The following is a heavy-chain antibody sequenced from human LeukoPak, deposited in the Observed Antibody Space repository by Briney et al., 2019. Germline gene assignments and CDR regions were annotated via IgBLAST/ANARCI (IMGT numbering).Heavy chain of an antibody. J-gene: IGHJ5*02. CDR1: GYTFTGYY. Sequence: ASVKVSCKASGYTFTGYYMHWVRQAPGQGLEWMGWINPNSGGTNYAQKFQGRVTMTRDTSISTAYMELRSLRSDDTAVYYCARGYCSSTSCLNWFDPWGQGTLVTVSS. CDR3: ARGYCSSTSCLNWFDP. V-gene: IGHV1-2*02. D-gene: IGHD2-2*01. CDR2: INPNSGGT.